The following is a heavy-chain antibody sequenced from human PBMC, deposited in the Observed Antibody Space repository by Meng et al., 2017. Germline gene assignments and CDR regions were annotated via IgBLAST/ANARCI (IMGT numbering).Heavy chain of an antibody. Sequence: ASVKVSCKASGYTFTGYYMHWVRQAPGQGLEWMGRINPNSGGTNYAQKFQGRVTMTRDTSISTAYMELSSLRSEDTAVYYSAGAFRSPRNSSSSRWFEPWGQGTLVTVSS. D-gene: IGHD6-6*01. CDR3: AGAFRSPRNSSSSRWFEP. CDR2: INPNSGGT. V-gene: IGHV1-2*06. J-gene: IGHJ5*02. CDR1: GYTFTGYY.